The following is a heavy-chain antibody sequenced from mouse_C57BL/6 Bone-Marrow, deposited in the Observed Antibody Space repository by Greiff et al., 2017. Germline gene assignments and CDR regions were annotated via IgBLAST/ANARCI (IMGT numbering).Heavy chain of an antibody. Sequence: QVQLQQSGAELVRPGTSVKVSCKASGYAFTNYLIEWVKQRPGQGLEWIGVINPGSGGTNYNEKFKGKATRTADQASSTAYMHLSSLTSEDSAVYFCARPSFYWYFDVWGTGTTVTVSA. J-gene: IGHJ1*03. CDR3: ARPSFYWYFDV. CDR2: INPGSGGT. CDR1: GYAFTNYL. V-gene: IGHV1-54*01. D-gene: IGHD6-1*01.